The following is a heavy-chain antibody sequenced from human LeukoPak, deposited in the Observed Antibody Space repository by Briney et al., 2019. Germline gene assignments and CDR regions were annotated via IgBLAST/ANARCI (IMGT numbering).Heavy chain of an antibody. V-gene: IGHV3-7*03. J-gene: IGHJ4*02. CDR1: GFTFGKYW. Sequence: GSLRLSCVASGFTFGKYWMSWVRQAPGKGLEWVANIKLDGSEKNYVDSVKGQFTISRDNTKNSLYLQMNSLRAEDTAVFYCARDQYDTWSRRGNFDSWGQGTLVIVSS. D-gene: IGHD3-3*01. CDR3: ARDQYDTWSRRGNFDS. CDR2: IKLDGSEK.